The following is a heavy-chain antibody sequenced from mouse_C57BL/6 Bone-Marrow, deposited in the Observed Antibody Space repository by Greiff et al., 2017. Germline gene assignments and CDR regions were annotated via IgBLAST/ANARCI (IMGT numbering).Heavy chain of an antibody. Sequence: QVQLQQPGAELVMPGASVKLSCKASGYNFTSYWMHWVKQRPGQGLEWIGEIDPSDSYTNYNQKFKGKSTLTVDKSSSTAYMQLSSLTSEDSAVYYCGLCPDAMDYWGQGTSVTVSA. CDR3: GLCPDAMDY. V-gene: IGHV1-69*01. J-gene: IGHJ4*01. CDR1: GYNFTSYW. CDR2: IDPSDSYT. D-gene: IGHD6-1*01.